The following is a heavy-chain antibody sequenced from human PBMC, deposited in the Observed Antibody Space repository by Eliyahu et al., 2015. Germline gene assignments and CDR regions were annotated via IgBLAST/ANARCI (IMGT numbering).Heavy chain of an antibody. Sequence: GISWVRQAPGQGLEWMGWISAYNGNTNYAQKLQGRVTMTTDTSTSTAYMELRSLRSDDTAVYYCARDDRYYDSSGNYFDYWGQGTLVTVSS. V-gene: IGHV1-18*01. CDR1: G. CDR3: ARDDRYYDSSGNYFDY. CDR2: ISAYNGNT. J-gene: IGHJ4*02. D-gene: IGHD3-22*01.